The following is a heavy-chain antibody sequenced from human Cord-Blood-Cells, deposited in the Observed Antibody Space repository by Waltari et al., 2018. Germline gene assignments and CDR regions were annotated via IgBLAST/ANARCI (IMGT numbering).Heavy chain of an antibody. D-gene: IGHD1-20*01. CDR1: GGSISSSSYY. CDR2: IYYSGGT. Sequence: QLQLQESGPGLVKPSETLSLTCTVSGGSISSSSYYWGWIRQPPGKGLEWIGSIYYSGGTYSNPTLKSRVTISVDTSKNQFSLKLSSVTAADTAVYYCARYNWDYYYYYMDVWGKGTTVTVSS. CDR3: ARYNWDYYYYYMDV. J-gene: IGHJ6*03. V-gene: IGHV4-39*01.